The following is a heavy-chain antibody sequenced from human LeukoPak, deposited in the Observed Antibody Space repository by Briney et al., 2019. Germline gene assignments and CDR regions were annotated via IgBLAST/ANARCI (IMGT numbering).Heavy chain of an antibody. CDR3: TRDLRDYYGSGSYNY. D-gene: IGHD3-10*01. CDR1: GFTFSDYT. Sequence: GGSLSLSCTASGFTFSDYTMSWGRQAPGKGLGRVGFIRSKAYGGTTEYAASVKGRFTISRDDSKSIAYLQMNSLKTEDTAVYYCTRDLRDYYGSGSYNYWGQGTLVTVSS. CDR2: IRSKAYGGTT. V-gene: IGHV3-49*04. J-gene: IGHJ4*02.